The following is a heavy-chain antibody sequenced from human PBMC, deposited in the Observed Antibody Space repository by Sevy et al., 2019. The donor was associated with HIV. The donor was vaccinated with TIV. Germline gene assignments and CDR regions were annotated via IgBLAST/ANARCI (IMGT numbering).Heavy chain of an antibody. CDR3: AKDNSSPSVSYDYVWGSHPDYYVDY. V-gene: IGHV3-23*01. J-gene: IGHJ4*02. Sequence: GGSLRLSCAASGFTFSSYAMSWVRQAPGKGLEWVSAISGSGGSTYYADAVKGQFTIYRENSKNTLYLHMNSLRAEDKAVYYCAKDNSSPSVSYDYVWGSHPDYYVDYWGQGTLVTVSS. D-gene: IGHD3-16*01. CDR2: ISGSGGST. CDR1: GFTFSSYA.